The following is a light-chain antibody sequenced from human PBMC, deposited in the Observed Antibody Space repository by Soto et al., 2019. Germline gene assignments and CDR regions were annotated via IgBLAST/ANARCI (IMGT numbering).Light chain of an antibody. CDR1: QNISSN. Sequence: EIVMTQSPATLSVSPGERATLYCRASQNISSNLAWYQQKPDQAPRLLMFRTSSRATGFPARFSGSGSGTEFNLTISSLQSEDFGLYYCQQYNIWPPLTFGGGTKVEIK. J-gene: IGKJ4*01. CDR2: RTS. V-gene: IGKV3-15*01. CDR3: QQYNIWPPLT.